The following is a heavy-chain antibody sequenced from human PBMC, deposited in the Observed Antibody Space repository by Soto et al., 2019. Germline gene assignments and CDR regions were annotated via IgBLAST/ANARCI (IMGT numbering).Heavy chain of an antibody. CDR1: GYSFTGYY. V-gene: IGHV1-2*02. CDR3: ARVDSSGWYDYYYGRDV. D-gene: IGHD6-19*01. J-gene: IGHJ6*02. CDR2: INPNSGGT. Sequence: ASVKVSCKASGYSFTGYYMHWVRQAPGQGLEWMGWINPNSGGTNYAQKFQGRVTMTRDTSISTAYMELSRLRSDDTAVYYCARVDSSGWYDYYYGRDVWGQGTTVT.